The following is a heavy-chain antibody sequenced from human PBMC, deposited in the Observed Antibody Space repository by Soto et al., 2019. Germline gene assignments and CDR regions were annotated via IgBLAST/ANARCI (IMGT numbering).Heavy chain of an antibody. V-gene: IGHV3-23*01. CDR1: GFTFSSYA. Sequence: GGSLRLSCAASGFTFSSYAMSWVRQAPGKGLEWVSAISGSGGSTYYADSVKGRFTISRDNSKNTLYVQMNSLRAEDTAVYSCAKVQTFLWFGAFLTTHWFEPWVQGYPVTVCS. CDR2: ISGSGGST. D-gene: IGHD3-10*01. CDR3: AKVQTFLWFGAFLTTHWFEP. J-gene: IGHJ5*02.